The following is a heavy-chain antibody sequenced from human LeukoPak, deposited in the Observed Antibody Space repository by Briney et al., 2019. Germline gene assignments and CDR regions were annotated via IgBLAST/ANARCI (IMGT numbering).Heavy chain of an antibody. CDR3: ARGTVPAAITPFDP. CDR1: GFTFSSYW. Sequence: GGSLRLSCAASGFTFSSYWMHWVRQVPGKGLVWVSRINSDGSSTSYADSVKGRFTISRDNAKNTLYLQMSSLRPDDTAVYYRARGTVPAAITPFDPWGQGTLVTVSS. D-gene: IGHD2-2*01. CDR2: INSDGSST. J-gene: IGHJ5*02. V-gene: IGHV3-74*01.